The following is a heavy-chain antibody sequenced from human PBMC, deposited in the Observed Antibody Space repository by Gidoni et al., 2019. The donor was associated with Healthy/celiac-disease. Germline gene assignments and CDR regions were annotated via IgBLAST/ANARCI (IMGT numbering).Heavy chain of an antibody. V-gene: IGHV3-15*01. CDR3: TTSWTIFGVVTSFDY. Sequence: EVQLVESGGGLVKPGGSLRLSCAASGFTFSNAWMSWVRQAPGKGLEWVGRIKSKTDGGTTDYAAPVKGRFTISRDDSKNTLYLQMNSLKTEDTAVYYCTTSWTIFGVVTSFDYWGQGTLVTVSS. J-gene: IGHJ4*02. CDR2: IKSKTDGGTT. D-gene: IGHD3-3*01. CDR1: GFTFSNAW.